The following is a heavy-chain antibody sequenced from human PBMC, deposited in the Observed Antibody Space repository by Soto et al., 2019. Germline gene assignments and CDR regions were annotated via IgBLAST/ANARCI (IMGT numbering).Heavy chain of an antibody. CDR3: TRSLYSSSWYAGS. J-gene: IGHJ4*02. D-gene: IGHD6-13*01. CDR1: GYSISSGYY. CDR2: VYHSGTT. Sequence: LSLTFGVSGYSISSGYYWGWIRQPPGKGLEWIGSVYHSGTTYYNPSLKSRVTISLDTSKNQFSLRLTSVTAADTAMYFCTRSLYSSSWYAGSWGQGTLVTVSS. V-gene: IGHV4-38-2*01.